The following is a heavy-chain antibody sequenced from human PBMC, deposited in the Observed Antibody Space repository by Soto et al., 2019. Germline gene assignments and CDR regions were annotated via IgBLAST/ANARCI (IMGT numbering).Heavy chain of an antibody. CDR1: GGSISSSSYY. Sequence: SETLSLTCTGSGGSISSSSYYWGWIRQAPGKGLERIGSIYYSGSTYYNPSLKSRVTISVDTSKNQFSPKLSSVTAADTAVYYCARQSRYYYDSSGYYLPRNFDYWGQGTLVTVSS. CDR3: ARQSRYYYDSSGYYLPRNFDY. D-gene: IGHD3-22*01. J-gene: IGHJ4*02. CDR2: IYYSGST. V-gene: IGHV4-39*01.